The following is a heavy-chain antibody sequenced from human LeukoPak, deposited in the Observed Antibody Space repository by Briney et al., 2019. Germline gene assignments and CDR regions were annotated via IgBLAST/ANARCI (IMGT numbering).Heavy chain of an antibody. V-gene: IGHV1-8*01. CDR3: ARTGTADY. CDR2: MNPNSLNT. D-gene: IGHD1-1*01. CDR1: GYTFASYV. J-gene: IGHJ4*02. Sequence: ASVKVSCKASGYTFASYVINWLRQATGQGLEWMGWMNPNSLNTGYAQKFQGRATMTMNTSISTAYLELSSLKTEDTAVYYCARTGTADYWGQGTLVTVSS.